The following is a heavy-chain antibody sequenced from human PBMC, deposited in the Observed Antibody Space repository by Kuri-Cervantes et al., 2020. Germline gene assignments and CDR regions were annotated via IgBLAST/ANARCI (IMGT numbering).Heavy chain of an antibody. V-gene: IGHV1-18*01. CDR1: GYTFTSYG. CDR3: AGSSGYSGYDSNLVIDY. D-gene: IGHD5-12*01. CDR2: ISAYNGNT. Sequence: ASVKVSCKASGYTFTSYGISWVRQAPGQGLEWMGWISAYNGNTNYAQKLQGRVTMTTDTSTSTAYMELRSLRSEDTAVYYCAGSSGYSGYDSNLVIDYWGQGTLVTVSS. J-gene: IGHJ4*02.